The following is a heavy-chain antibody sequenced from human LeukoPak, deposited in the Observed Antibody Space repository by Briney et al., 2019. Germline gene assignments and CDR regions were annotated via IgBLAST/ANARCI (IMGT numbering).Heavy chain of an antibody. Sequence: GGSPRLSCAASGFTFSSYGMHWVRQAPGKGLEWVAFIRYDGSNKYYADSVKGRFTISRDNSKNTLYLQMNSLRAEDTAVYYCAKTWAYYYDSSGYRPIVYWGQGTLVTVSS. CDR1: GFTFSSYG. V-gene: IGHV3-30*02. J-gene: IGHJ4*02. CDR2: IRYDGSNK. CDR3: AKTWAYYYDSSGYRPIVY. D-gene: IGHD3-22*01.